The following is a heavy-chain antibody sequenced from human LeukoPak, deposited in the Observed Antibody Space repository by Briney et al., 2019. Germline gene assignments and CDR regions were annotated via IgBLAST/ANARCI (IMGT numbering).Heavy chain of an antibody. CDR2: IYHSGST. CDR3: ARFIAAAGTERKFDP. V-gene: IGHV4-30-2*01. Sequence: NPSETLSLTCTVSGGSISSGGYYWSWIRQPPGKGLEWIGYIYHSGSTYYNPSLKSRVTISVDRSKNQFSLKLSSVTAADTAVYYCARFIAAAGTERKFDPWGQGTLVTVSS. CDR1: GGSISSGGYY. J-gene: IGHJ5*02. D-gene: IGHD6-13*01.